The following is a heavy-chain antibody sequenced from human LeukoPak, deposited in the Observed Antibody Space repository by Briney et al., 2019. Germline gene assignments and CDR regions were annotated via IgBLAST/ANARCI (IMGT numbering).Heavy chain of an antibody. J-gene: IGHJ3*02. CDR1: DYSISSGNY. CDR2: IYHSGSA. D-gene: IGHD6-13*01. V-gene: IGHV4-38-2*02. CDR3: ARAYSSSWCDAFDI. Sequence: PSESLSLTCTVSDYSISSGNYWGWIRQSPGKGLEWIGTIYHSGSAYYNPSLKSRVTISVDTSKNHFSLRLTSVTAADTALYYCARAYSSSWCDAFDIWGQGTMVTVSS.